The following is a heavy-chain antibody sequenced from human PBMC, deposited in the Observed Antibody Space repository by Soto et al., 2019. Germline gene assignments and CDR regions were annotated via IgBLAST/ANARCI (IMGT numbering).Heavy chain of an antibody. V-gene: IGHV3-23*01. CDR1: GFTFSSYA. Sequence: GGSLRLSCAASGFTFSSYAMSWVRQAPGKGLEWVSAISGSGGSTYYADSVKGRFTISRDNSKNTLYLQMNSLRAEDTAVYYCAKGANIVVVPAATNWFDPWGQGTLVTVSS. CDR2: ISGSGGST. J-gene: IGHJ5*02. D-gene: IGHD2-2*01. CDR3: AKGANIVVVPAATNWFDP.